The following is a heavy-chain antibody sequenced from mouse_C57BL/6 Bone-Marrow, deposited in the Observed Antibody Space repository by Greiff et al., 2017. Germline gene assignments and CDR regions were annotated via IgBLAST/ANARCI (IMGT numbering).Heavy chain of an antibody. CDR1: GYSFTSYY. J-gene: IGHJ4*01. CDR3: ARWLLHYAMDY. Sequence: VKLMESGPELVKPGASVKISCKASGYSFTSYYIHWVKQRPGQGLEWIGWIYPGSGNTKYNEKFKGKATLTADTSSSTAYMQLSSLTSEDSAVYYCARWLLHYAMDYWGQGTSVTVSS. V-gene: IGHV1-66*01. D-gene: IGHD2-3*01. CDR2: IYPGSGNT.